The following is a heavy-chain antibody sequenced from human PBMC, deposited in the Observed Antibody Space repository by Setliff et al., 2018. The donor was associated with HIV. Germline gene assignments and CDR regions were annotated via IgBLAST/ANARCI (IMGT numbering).Heavy chain of an antibody. J-gene: IGHJ4*02. V-gene: IGHV3-73*01. CDR2: IRTKINNYAT. CDR3: TTDPSPRTKVTAGSEY. D-gene: IGHD4-17*01. Sequence: GGSLRLSCAASGFTFSGSAIHWVRQASGRGLEWIGRIRTKINNYATTYTASVKDRFIISRDDSKNTAFLQMNSLKSEDTAVYYCTTDPSPRTKVTAGSEYWGQGTLVTVSS. CDR1: GFTFSGSA.